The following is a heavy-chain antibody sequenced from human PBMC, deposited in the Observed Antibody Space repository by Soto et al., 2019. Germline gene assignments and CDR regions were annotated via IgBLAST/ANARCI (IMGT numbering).Heavy chain of an antibody. J-gene: IGHJ4*01. Sequence: ASVKVSCKVSGYTLTELSMHWVRQAPGKGLEWMGGFDPEDGETIYAQKFQGRVTMTEDTSTDTAYMELSSLRSEDTAVYYCATRRYSYTYDLTRTTDAYYFDFWGHGTLVTVSS. V-gene: IGHV1-24*01. CDR1: GYTLTELS. CDR2: FDPEDGET. D-gene: IGHD3-16*01. CDR3: ATRRYSYTYDLTRTTDAYYFDF.